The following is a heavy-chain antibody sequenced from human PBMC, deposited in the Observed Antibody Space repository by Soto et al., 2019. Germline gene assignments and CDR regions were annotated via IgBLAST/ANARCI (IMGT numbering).Heavy chain of an antibody. J-gene: IGHJ4*02. CDR3: AKAIRSSTPAGTTFDY. Sequence: GGSLRLSCAASGFTFSSYAMSWVRQAPGKGLEWVSAISGSGGSTYYADSVKGRFTISRDNSKNTLYLQMNSLRAEDTAVYYCAKAIRSSTPAGTTFDYWGQGTLVTVSS. CDR1: GFTFSSYA. V-gene: IGHV3-23*01. D-gene: IGHD1-7*01. CDR2: ISGSGGST.